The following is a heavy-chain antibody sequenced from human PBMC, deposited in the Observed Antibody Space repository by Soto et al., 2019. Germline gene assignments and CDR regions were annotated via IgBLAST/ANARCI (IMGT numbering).Heavy chain of an antibody. J-gene: IGHJ5*02. D-gene: IGHD1-26*01. CDR3: ARGQWAKGDNNWFDP. V-gene: IGHV4-59*01. CDR1: GGSISSYY. Sequence: NPSETLSLTCTVSGGSISSYYWSWIRQPPGKGLEWIGYIYYSGSTNYNPSLKSRVTISVDTSKNQFSLKLSSVTAADTAVYYCARGQWAKGDNNWFDPWAREPWSPSPQ. CDR2: IYYSGST.